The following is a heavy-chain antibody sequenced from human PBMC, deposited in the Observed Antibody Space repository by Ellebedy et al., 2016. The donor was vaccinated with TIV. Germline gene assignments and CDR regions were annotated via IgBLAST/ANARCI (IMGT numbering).Heavy chain of an antibody. V-gene: IGHV1-8*01. D-gene: IGHD1-14*01. CDR3: TRGGTTGFDP. J-gene: IGHJ5*02. Sequence: AASVKVSCKASGYTFTSYDIHWVRQATGQGLEWMGWMNPKSGKTGYAKKFQDRVTMTTNTSINAAYMNVSSLRFEDTAVYCCTRGGTTGFDPWGQGTLVIVSS. CDR1: GYTFTSYD. CDR2: MNPKSGKT.